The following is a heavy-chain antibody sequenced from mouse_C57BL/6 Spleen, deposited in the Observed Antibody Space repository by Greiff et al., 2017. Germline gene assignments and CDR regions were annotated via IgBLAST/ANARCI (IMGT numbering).Heavy chain of an antibody. Sequence: VQLQQPGAELVRPGSSVKLSCKASGYTFTSYWMDWVKQRPGQGLEWIGNIYPSDSETHYNQKFKDKATLTVDKSSSTAYMQPSSLTSEDSAVYYCARSDYVGYFDVWGTGTTVTVSS. CDR1: GYTFTSYW. D-gene: IGHD1-1*01. CDR2: IYPSDSET. V-gene: IGHV1-61*01. CDR3: ARSDYVGYFDV. J-gene: IGHJ1*03.